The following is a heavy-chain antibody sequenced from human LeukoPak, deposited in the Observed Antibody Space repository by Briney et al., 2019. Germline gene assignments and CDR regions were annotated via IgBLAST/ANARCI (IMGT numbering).Heavy chain of an antibody. CDR1: GGSISSSSYY. V-gene: IGHV4-39*07. CDR2: IYYSGST. D-gene: IGHD2-2*01. Sequence: SETLSLTCTVSGGSISSSSYYWGWIRQPPGKGLEWIGSIYYSGSTYYNPSLKSRVTISVDTSKNQFSLKLSSVTAADTAVYYCARVRIVVVPAAMYLFDYWGQGTLVTVSS. CDR3: ARVRIVVVPAAMYLFDY. J-gene: IGHJ4*02.